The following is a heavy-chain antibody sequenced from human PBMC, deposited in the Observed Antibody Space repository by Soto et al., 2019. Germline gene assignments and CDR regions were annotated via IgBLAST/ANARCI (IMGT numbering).Heavy chain of an antibody. CDR2: IRSRLNNYAA. Sequence: LRLSCAASGFTFSGFAVHWVRQASGKGLEWVGRIRSRLNNYAAAYAASVRGRFTISRDDSKDTAYLQMNSLETEDSAVYYCTIVISGAPIWTVFWGQGPLVTVFS. CDR1: GFTFSGFA. CDR3: TIVISGAPIWTVF. V-gene: IGHV3-73*01. J-gene: IGHJ1*01. D-gene: IGHD1-26*01.